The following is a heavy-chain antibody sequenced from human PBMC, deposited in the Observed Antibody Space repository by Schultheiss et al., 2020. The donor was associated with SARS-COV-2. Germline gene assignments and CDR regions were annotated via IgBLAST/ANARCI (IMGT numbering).Heavy chain of an antibody. CDR1: GGSISSYY. V-gene: IGHV4-59*01. CDR2: IYYSGST. CDR3: ARGIYYYYHYMDV. J-gene: IGHJ6*03. Sequence: SQTLSLTCAVSGGSISSYYWSWIRQPAGKGLEWIGYIYYSGSTNYNPSLKSRVTISVDTSKNQFSLKLSSVTAADTAVYYCARGIYYYYHYMDVWGKGTTVTVSS.